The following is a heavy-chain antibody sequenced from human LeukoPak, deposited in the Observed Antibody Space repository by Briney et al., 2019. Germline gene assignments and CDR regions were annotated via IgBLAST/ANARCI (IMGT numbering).Heavy chain of an antibody. V-gene: IGHV1-2*02. CDR1: GYTFTGYY. J-gene: IGHJ4*02. CDR2: INPNSGGT. CDR3: ARGSWKYDFWSDYELLDVDY. D-gene: IGHD3-3*01. Sequence: ASVKVSCKASGYTFTGYYMHWVRQAPGQGLEWMGWINPNSGGTNYAQKFQGRVTMTRDTSISTAYMELSRLRSDDTAVYYCARGSWKYDFWSDYELLDVDYWGQGTLVTVSS.